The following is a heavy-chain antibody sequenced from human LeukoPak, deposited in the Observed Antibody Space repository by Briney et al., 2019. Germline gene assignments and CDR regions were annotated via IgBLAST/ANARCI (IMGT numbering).Heavy chain of an antibody. CDR2: IYYSGST. CDR3: ARHLVSSSNFDY. D-gene: IGHD6-6*01. CDR1: GGSISSSSYY. J-gene: IGHJ4*02. Sequence: SETLSLTCTVSGGSISSSSYYWGWIRQPPGKGLEWIGSIYYSGSTYYNPSLKSRVTISVDTSKNQFSLKLSSVTAADTAVYYCARHLVSSSNFDYWGQGTLVTVSS. V-gene: IGHV4-39*01.